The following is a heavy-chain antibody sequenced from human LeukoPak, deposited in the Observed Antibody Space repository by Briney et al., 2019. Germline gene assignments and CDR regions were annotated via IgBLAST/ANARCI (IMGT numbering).Heavy chain of an antibody. CDR2: ISGGGERA. J-gene: IGHJ5*02. CDR3: GKDGGQYSSGPEFDP. V-gene: IGHV3-23*01. CDR1: GILFSNTA. Sequence: GGSLRLSCAASGILFSNTAMNWARQSPGRGLEWVSAISGGGERAFYADSVKGRFTISRDKSKNILYLQMNSLTADDTAIYYCGKDGGQYSSGPEFDPRGQGALVTVSS. D-gene: IGHD6-19*01.